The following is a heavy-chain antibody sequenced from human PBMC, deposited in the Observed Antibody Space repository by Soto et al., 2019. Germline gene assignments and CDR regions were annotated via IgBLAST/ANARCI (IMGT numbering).Heavy chain of an antibody. Sequence: ASVKVSCKASGYIFTGYYMHWVRQAPGQGLEWMGWINPNSGDTNYTQKFQGWVTMTRDTSISTAYMEWSRLRSDDTAVYYCATSRISIAAAGETDYYFEHWGQGTPVTVSS. CDR3: ATSRISIAAAGETDYYFEH. CDR2: INPNSGDT. CDR1: GYIFTGYY. J-gene: IGHJ4*02. D-gene: IGHD6-13*01. V-gene: IGHV1-2*04.